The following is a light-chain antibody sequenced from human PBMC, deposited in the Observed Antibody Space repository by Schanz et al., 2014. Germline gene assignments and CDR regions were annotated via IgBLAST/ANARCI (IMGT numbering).Light chain of an antibody. J-gene: IGLJ3*02. Sequence: QSALTQPASVSGSPGQSITISCTGTSSDVGAYNYVSWYQQHPGKAPRLMIYEVSKRPSGVSDRFSGSKSGNTASLTISGLQAEDEADYYCSSYTSSSTLEWVFGGGTKLTVL. CDR2: EVS. CDR1: SSDVGAYNY. V-gene: IGLV2-14*01. CDR3: SSYTSSSTLEWV.